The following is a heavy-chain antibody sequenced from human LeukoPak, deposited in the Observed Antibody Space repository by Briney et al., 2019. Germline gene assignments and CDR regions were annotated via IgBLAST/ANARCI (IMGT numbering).Heavy chain of an antibody. J-gene: IGHJ6*03. Sequence: SETLSLTCTVSGYSISSGYYWGWIRQPPGKGLEWIGSIYHSGSTYYNPSLKSRVTISVDTSKNQFSLKPSSVTAADTAVYYCANLYYYYYMDVWGKGTTVTISS. CDR2: IYHSGST. V-gene: IGHV4-38-2*02. CDR3: ANLYYYYYMDV. CDR1: GYSISSGYY.